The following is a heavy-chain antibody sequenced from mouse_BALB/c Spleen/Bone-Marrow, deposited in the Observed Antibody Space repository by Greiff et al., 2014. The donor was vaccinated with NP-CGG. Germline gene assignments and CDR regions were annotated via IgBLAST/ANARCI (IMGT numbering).Heavy chain of an antibody. D-gene: IGHD2-2*01. V-gene: IGHV1-15*01. CDR3: TREGIYFGYDVPMDY. Sequence: VQLQQSGAELVRPGASVTLSCKASGYKFTDYEMHWVKQTPVHGLEWIGSIVPETGGTAYNQNFKGKATLTADRSSTTAYMELRSLTSEDSAVYYCTREGIYFGYDVPMDYWGQGTSVTVSS. CDR1: GYKFTDYE. CDR2: IVPETGGT. J-gene: IGHJ4*01.